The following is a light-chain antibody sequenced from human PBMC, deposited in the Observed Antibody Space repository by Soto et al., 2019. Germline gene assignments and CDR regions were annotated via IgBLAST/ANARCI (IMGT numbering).Light chain of an antibody. CDR3: QQYDNLVT. CDR1: QDISNY. V-gene: IGKV1-33*01. J-gene: IGKJ4*01. Sequence: DIQMTQSPSSLSASVGDRVTITCQASQDISNYLNWFQQKPGKAPKILISDASHLEVGVPSRFGGSGSGTDFTFTISNLQPEDIGAYYCQQYDNLVTFGGGTTVEIK. CDR2: DAS.